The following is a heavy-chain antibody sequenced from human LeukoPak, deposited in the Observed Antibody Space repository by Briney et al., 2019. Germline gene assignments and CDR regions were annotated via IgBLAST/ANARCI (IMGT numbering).Heavy chain of an antibody. CDR2: ITGNGDS. CDR1: GFTFSSYT. D-gene: IGHD6-13*01. CDR3: ARDPAYSAAGAFDI. Sequence: GGSLRLSCAASGFTFSSYTVSWVRQAPGKGLEWVSTITGNGDSYYTDSVKGRFTISRDNSKNTLYLQMNSLRAEDTAVYYCARDPAYSAAGAFDIWGQGTMVTVSS. J-gene: IGHJ3*02. V-gene: IGHV3-23*01.